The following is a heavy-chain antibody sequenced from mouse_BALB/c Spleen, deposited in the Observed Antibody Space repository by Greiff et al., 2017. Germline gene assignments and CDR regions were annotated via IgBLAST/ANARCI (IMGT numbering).Heavy chain of an antibody. CDR1: GYSITSGYS. CDR2: IHYSGST. CDR3: ARSGVMFPYYFDY. J-gene: IGHJ2*01. V-gene: IGHV3-1*02. Sequence: EVHLVESGPDLVKPSQSLSLTCTVTGYSITSGYSWHWIRPFPGNKLEWMGYIHYSGSTNYNPSLKSRISITRDTSKNQFFLQLNSVTTEDTATYYCARSGVMFPYYFDYWGQGTTLTVSS.